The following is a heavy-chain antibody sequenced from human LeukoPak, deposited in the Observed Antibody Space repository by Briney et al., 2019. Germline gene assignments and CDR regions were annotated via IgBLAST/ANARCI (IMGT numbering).Heavy chain of an antibody. D-gene: IGHD6-6*01. CDR1: GASVYRYY. CDR2: GHYSGST. Sequence: SETLSLTCTVSGASVYRYYWSWIRQPPGRGLEWIGYGHYSGSTSYNPSLKSRVTISVDTSNNQFYMRVYFVTAADTAVYYCASSSPAHDYWGQGTLVTVSS. CDR3: ASSSPAHDY. J-gene: IGHJ4*02. V-gene: IGHV4-59*02.